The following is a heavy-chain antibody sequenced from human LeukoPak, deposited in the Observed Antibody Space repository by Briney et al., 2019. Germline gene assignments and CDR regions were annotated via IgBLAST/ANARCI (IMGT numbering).Heavy chain of an antibody. CDR3: AKDPTVTTHGAFDI. V-gene: IGHV3-23*01. Sequence: GGSLRLSCAVSGFTFSSHAMSWVRQAPGKGLEWVSAISGSGGSTYYADSVKGRFTISRDNSKNTLYLQMNSLRAEDTAVYYCAKDPTVTTHGAFDIWGQGTMVTVSS. J-gene: IGHJ3*02. CDR2: ISGSGGST. D-gene: IGHD4-17*01. CDR1: GFTFSSHA.